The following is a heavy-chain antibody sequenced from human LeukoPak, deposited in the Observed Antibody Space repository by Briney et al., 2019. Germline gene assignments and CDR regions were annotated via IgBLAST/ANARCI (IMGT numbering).Heavy chain of an antibody. CDR1: GGSISSYY. Sequence: SETLSLTCTVSGGSISSYYWSWIRQPPGKGLEWIGYIYYSGSTNYNPSLKSRVTISVDTSKNQFSLKLSSVTAADTAVHYCARVISLVVIDYWGQGTLVTVSS. D-gene: IGHD3-22*01. V-gene: IGHV4-59*12. J-gene: IGHJ4*02. CDR3: ARVISLVVIDY. CDR2: IYYSGST.